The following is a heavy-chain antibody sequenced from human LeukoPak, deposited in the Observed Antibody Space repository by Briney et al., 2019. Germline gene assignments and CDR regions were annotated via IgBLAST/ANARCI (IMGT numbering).Heavy chain of an antibody. CDR3: ARGAEGY. J-gene: IGHJ4*02. D-gene: IGHD6-25*01. CDR2: VSSSSSYI. CDR1: GFTFSSYS. Sequence: KTGGSLRLSCAASGFTFSSYSMNWVRQAPGKGLEWVSSVSSSSSYIYYADSVKGRFTISRDNAKNSLYLQINSLRAEDTAVYYCARGAEGYWGQGTLVTVSS. V-gene: IGHV3-21*01.